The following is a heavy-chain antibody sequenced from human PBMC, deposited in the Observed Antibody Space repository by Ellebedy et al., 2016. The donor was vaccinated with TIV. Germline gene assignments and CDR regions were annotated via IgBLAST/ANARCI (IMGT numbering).Heavy chain of an antibody. Sequence: MPSETLSLTCIVSDGFISNYYWSWIRQPPGTGLEWIGFVSSSGVSDYSPSLKSRATISLDTSKKEFSLKLGSVTPADTAVYYCARTSYRSFDYWGQGTLVAVSS. D-gene: IGHD1-1*01. CDR3: ARTSYRSFDY. CDR2: VSSSGVS. J-gene: IGHJ4*02. V-gene: IGHV4-4*09. CDR1: DGFISNYY.